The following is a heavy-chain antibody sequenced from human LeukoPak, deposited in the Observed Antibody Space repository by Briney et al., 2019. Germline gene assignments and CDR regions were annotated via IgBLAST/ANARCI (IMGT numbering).Heavy chain of an antibody. D-gene: IGHD2-2*01. J-gene: IGHJ6*02. CDR3: ARSCSSTSCYHYYYYGMDV. V-gene: IGHV3-11*01. CDR2: ISSSGSTI. Sequence: PGGSLRLSCAASGFTFSDYYMSWIRQAPGKGLEWVSYISSSGSTIYYADSVKGRFTISRDNAKNSLYLQMNSLRAEDTAVYYCARSCSSTSCYHYYYYGMDVWGQGTTVTVSS. CDR1: GFTFSDYY.